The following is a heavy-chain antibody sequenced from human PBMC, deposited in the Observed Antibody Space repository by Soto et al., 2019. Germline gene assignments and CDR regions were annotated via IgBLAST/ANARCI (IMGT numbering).Heavy chain of an antibody. J-gene: IGHJ4*02. V-gene: IGHV1-46*01. CDR3: ARCVDFWSGYCY. D-gene: IGHD3-3*01. CDR2: INPSGGST. CDR1: GGTFSSYT. Sequence: ASVKVSCKASGGTFSSYTISWVRQAPGQGLEWMGIINPSGGSTSYAQKFQGRVTMTRDTSTSTVYMELSSLRSEDTAVYYCARCVDFWSGYCYWGQGTLVTVSS.